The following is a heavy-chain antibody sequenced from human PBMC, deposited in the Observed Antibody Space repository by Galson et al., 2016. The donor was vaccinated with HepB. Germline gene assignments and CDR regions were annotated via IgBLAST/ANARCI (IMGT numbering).Heavy chain of an antibody. V-gene: IGHV3-11*01. CDR2: ISERGRAM. D-gene: IGHD2-15*01. Sequence: SLRLSCAASGFNFSDYYMSWIRQAPGKGLEWISYISERGRAMYNAESVEGRFTISRDNAKNSLFLQMNSLRVDDTAVYYCARARHRWAATYWFDPWGQGTRVTVSS. J-gene: IGHJ5*02. CDR1: GFNFSDYY. CDR3: ARARHRWAATYWFDP.